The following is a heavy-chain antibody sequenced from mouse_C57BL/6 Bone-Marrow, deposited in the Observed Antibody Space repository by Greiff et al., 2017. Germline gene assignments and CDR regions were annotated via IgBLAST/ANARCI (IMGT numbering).Heavy chain of an antibody. CDR3: ARKAYYYGSSYAMDY. CDR1: GYTFTDHT. CDR2: IYPRDGST. D-gene: IGHD1-1*01. Sequence: QVQLQQSDAELVKPGASVKISCKASGYTFTDHTIHWMKQRPEQGLEWIGYIYPRDGSTKYNEKFKGKATLTADKSSSTAYMQLNSLTSEDSAVYFCARKAYYYGSSYAMDYWGQGTSVTVSS. J-gene: IGHJ4*01. V-gene: IGHV1-78*01.